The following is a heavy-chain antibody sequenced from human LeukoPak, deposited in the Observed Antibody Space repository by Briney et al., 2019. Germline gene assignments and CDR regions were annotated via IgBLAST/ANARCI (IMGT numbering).Heavy chain of an antibody. J-gene: IGHJ3*02. CDR3: ASQSTPVLPFDI. Sequence: GGCLRLSCAASGVTVSSNYMSWVRQAPGKGLEWVSVIYSGGTTYYADSVKGRFTISRDNSKNTLYLQMNSLRAEDTAVYYCASQSTPVLPFDIWGQGTMVTVSS. CDR1: GVTVSSNY. V-gene: IGHV3-66*04. CDR2: IYSGGTT.